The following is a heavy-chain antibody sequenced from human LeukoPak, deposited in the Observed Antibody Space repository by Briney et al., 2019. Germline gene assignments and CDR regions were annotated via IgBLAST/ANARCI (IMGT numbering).Heavy chain of an antibody. CDR1: GGSVSSGLNY. Sequence: SQTLSLTCTVSGGSVSSGLNYWTWIRQPAGKGLEWIGRIFTGATIYNPSLRSRVTISVDSSQNEFSLKLRSLTAADTAVYYCANSDSSGYYVDYWGQGTLVTVSS. D-gene: IGHD3-22*01. CDR3: ANSDSSGYYVDY. CDR2: IFTGAT. J-gene: IGHJ4*02. V-gene: IGHV4-61*02.